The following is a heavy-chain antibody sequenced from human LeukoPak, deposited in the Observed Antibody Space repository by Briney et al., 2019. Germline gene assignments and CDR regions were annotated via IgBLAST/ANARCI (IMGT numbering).Heavy chain of an antibody. Sequence: SETLSLTCAGYGGSFSSYFWTWIRQTPGKGLEWIGEINHSGTTNYNPSLKSRVTMSVDTSKDQFSLKLMSVTATDTGVYYCARRRKVVRAGFDYWGQGTRVIVSS. CDR3: ARRRKVVRAGFDY. CDR2: INHSGTT. D-gene: IGHD2-21*01. V-gene: IGHV4-34*01. CDR1: GGSFSSYF. J-gene: IGHJ4*02.